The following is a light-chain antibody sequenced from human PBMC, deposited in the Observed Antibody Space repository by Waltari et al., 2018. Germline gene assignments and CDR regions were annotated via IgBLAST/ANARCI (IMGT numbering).Light chain of an antibody. CDR3: MQALATPG. CDR1: QSLLRNVDNY. J-gene: IGKJ3*01. CDR2: LGS. Sequence: ETVVTQSPLSLSVSPGEPASISCRSSQSLLRNVDNYLDWYLQRPGQSPHLLIYLGSNRASGDPDRFRGSVSGTDFTLKISAVVGDDVGVYYCMQALATPGFGPGTKVELK. V-gene: IGKV2-28*01.